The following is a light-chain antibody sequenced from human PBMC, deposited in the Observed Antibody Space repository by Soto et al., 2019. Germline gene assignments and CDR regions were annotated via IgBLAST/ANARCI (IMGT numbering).Light chain of an antibody. Sequence: QAVVTQEPSLTVSPGGTVTLTCASSTGAVTSGNYASWFQKKPGQAARTLIYTTNSRHSWTPARFSGSLLGDKAALTLSGVQPEDEADYYCLLYYGGAQLVFGGGTKVTVL. V-gene: IGLV7-43*01. CDR3: LLYYGGAQLV. CDR2: TTN. CDR1: TGAVTSGNY. J-gene: IGLJ3*02.